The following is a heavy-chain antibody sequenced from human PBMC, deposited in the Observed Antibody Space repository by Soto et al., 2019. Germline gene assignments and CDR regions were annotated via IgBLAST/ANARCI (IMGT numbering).Heavy chain of an antibody. Sequence: SETLSLTCTVSGGSISSGDYYWSWIRQPPGKGLEWIGYIYYSGSTYYNPSLKSRVTISVDTSKNQFSLKLSSVTAADTAVYYCAIVSVIAAAGPWGQGTLVTVSS. D-gene: IGHD6-13*01. CDR2: IYYSGST. J-gene: IGHJ5*02. CDR3: AIVSVIAAAGP. CDR1: GGSISSGDYY. V-gene: IGHV4-30-4*01.